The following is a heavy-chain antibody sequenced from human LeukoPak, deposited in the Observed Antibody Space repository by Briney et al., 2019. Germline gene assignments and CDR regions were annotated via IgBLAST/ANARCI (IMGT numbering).Heavy chain of an antibody. D-gene: IGHD6-13*01. CDR3: ARDPRSPGIAAAGTLFDY. Sequence: SETLSLTCAVYGGSFSGYYGSCIREPPGKGGECIGEIIHSGSTNYNPSLKSRVTISVDTSKNQFSLKLSSVTAADTAVYYCARDPRSPGIAAAGTLFDYWGQGTLVTVSS. CDR1: GGSFSGYY. J-gene: IGHJ4*02. V-gene: IGHV4-34*12. CDR2: IIHSGST.